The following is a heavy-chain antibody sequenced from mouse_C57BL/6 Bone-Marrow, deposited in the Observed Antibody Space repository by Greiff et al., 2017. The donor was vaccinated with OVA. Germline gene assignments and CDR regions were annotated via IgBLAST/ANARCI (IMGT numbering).Heavy chain of an antibody. Sequence: QVQLKESGPGLVQPSQSLSITCTVSGFSLTSYGVHWVRQSPGKGLEWLGVIWSGGSTDYNAAFISRLSISKDNSKSQVFFKMNSLQADDTAIYYCARSDSSGLRVDYWGQGTSVTVSS. V-gene: IGHV2-2*01. J-gene: IGHJ4*01. CDR1: GFSLTSYG. CDR2: IWSGGST. CDR3: ARSDSSGLRVDY. D-gene: IGHD3-2*02.